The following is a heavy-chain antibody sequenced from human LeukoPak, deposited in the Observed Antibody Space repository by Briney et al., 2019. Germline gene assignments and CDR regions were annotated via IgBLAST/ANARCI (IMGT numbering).Heavy chain of an antibody. D-gene: IGHD3-22*01. CDR2: IYHSGST. CDR1: GGSISSSSYY. CDR3: AGPFYYYDSSGYPSDY. V-gene: IGHV4-39*07. J-gene: IGHJ4*02. Sequence: PSETLSLTCTVSGGSISSSSYYWGWIRQPPGKGLEWIGSIYHSGSTYYNPSLKSRVTISVDTSKNQFSLKLSSVTAADTAVYYCAGPFYYYDSSGYPSDYWGQGTLVTVSS.